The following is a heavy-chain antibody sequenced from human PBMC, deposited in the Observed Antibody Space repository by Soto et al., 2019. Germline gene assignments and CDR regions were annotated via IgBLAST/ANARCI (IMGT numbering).Heavy chain of an antibody. Sequence: SETQSLTCTVSGGSISSGGYYWSWIRQHPGKGLEWIGYIYYSGSTYYNPSLKSRVTISVDTSKNQFSLKLSSVTAADTAVYYCARVGAAAGTYYFDYWGQGTLVTVSS. D-gene: IGHD6-13*01. J-gene: IGHJ4*02. CDR3: ARVGAAAGTYYFDY. V-gene: IGHV4-31*03. CDR2: IYYSGST. CDR1: GGSISSGGYY.